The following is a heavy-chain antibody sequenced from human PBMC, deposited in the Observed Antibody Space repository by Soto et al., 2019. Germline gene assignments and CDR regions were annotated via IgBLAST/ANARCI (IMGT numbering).Heavy chain of an antibody. CDR1: GFTFSDHY. CDR3: ARVSRNYYLDY. D-gene: IGHD1-26*01. J-gene: IGHJ4*02. Sequence: PGGSLRLSCAASGFTFSDHYMDWVRQAPGKGLEWIGRTRDKAHSYTTEYAASVKGRFTISRDDSKKSLYLQMSSLKTDDTAVYYCARVSRNYYLDYWGQGTLVTVSS. V-gene: IGHV3-72*01. CDR2: TRDKAHSYTT.